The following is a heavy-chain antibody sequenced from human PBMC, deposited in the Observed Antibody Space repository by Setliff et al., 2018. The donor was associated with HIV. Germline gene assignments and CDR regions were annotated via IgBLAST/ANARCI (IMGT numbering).Heavy chain of an antibody. D-gene: IGHD3-3*01. CDR3: ARDGFWSGYIDY. CDR2: IYTSGST. V-gene: IGHV4-61*02. CDR1: GGSISSNSYY. Sequence: SETLSLTCTVSGGSISSNSYYWSWIRQPAGKGLEWIGRIYTSGSTNYNPSLKSRVTMSVDTSKNQFSLKLSSVTAADTAVYYCARDGFWSGYIDYWGQGTLVTVSS. J-gene: IGHJ4*02.